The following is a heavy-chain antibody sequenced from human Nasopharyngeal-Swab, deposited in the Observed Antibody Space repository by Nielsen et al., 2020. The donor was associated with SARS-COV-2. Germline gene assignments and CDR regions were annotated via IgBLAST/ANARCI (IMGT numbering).Heavy chain of an antibody. J-gene: IGHJ3*02. CDR3: AKVPGSSWVDAFDI. V-gene: IGHV3-30*18. Sequence: GGSLRLSCAASGFIFSSYGMHWVRQAPGKGLEWVAVISYDGSNKCYADSLKGRFTISKDNSKNTLYLQMNSLRAEDTAVYYCAKVPGSSWVDAFDIWGQGTKVTVSS. CDR1: GFIFSSYG. CDR2: ISYDGSNK. D-gene: IGHD6-13*01.